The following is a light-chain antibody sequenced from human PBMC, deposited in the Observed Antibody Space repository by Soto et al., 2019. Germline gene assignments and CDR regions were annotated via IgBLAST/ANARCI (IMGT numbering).Light chain of an antibody. CDR2: DVI. Sequence: QSALTQPRSVSGSPGQSVTISCTGTSSDVGGYDYVSWYQHHPGKAPKLMIFDVIKRSSGVPDRFSGSKSGNTASLTISGLQAEDEADYYCCSYAGSYTYAVFGGGTQLTVL. CDR1: SSDVGGYDY. V-gene: IGLV2-11*01. J-gene: IGLJ7*01. CDR3: CSYAGSYTYAV.